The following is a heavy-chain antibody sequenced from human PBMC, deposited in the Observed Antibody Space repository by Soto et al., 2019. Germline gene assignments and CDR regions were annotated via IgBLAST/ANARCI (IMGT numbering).Heavy chain of an antibody. D-gene: IGHD4-4*01. CDR1: GGSISSGGYY. J-gene: IGHJ4*02. V-gene: IGHV4-31*03. CDR3: ARGSVGTEYSNYYLDY. Sequence: QVQLQESGPGLVKPSQTLSLTCTVSGGSISSGGYYWSWIRQHPGKGLEWIGYIYYSGSTYYNPSLKSRVTISVDTSKNQFSLKLSSVTAADTAVYYCARGSVGTEYSNYYLDYWGQGTLVTVSS. CDR2: IYYSGST.